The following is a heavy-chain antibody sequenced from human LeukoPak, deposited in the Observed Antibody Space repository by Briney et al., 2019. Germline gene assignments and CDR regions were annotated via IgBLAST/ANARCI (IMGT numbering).Heavy chain of an antibody. V-gene: IGHV1-18*01. CDR2: ISAYNGNT. Sequence: GASVEVSCKASGYTFTSYGISWVRQAPGQGLEWMGWISAYNGNTNYAQKLQGRVTMTTDTSTSTAYVELRSLRSDDTAVYYCAREGLRLGELSSTTIDYWGQGTLVTVSS. J-gene: IGHJ4*02. D-gene: IGHD3-16*02. CDR1: GYTFTSYG. CDR3: AREGLRLGELSSTTIDY.